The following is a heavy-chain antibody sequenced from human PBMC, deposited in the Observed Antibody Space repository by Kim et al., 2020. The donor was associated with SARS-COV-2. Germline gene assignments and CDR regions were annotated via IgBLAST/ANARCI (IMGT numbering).Heavy chain of an antibody. CDR1: GYTFTSYA. CDR3: ARGGVVVAATKDFDI. CDR2: INAGNGNT. J-gene: IGHJ3*02. D-gene: IGHD2-15*01. Sequence: ASVKVSCKASGYTFTSYAMHWVRQAPGQRLEWMGWINAGNGNTKYSQKFQGRVTITRDTSASTAYMELSSLRSEDTAVYYCARGGVVVAATKDFDIWGQGTMVTVSS. V-gene: IGHV1-3*01.